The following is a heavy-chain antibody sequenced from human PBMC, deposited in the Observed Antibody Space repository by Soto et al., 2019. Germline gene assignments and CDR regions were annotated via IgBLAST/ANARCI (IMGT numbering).Heavy chain of an antibody. CDR3: TTDRSIGGGSYWDYYYYGMDV. CDR1: GFTFSNAW. Sequence: GGSLRLSCAASGFTFSNAWMNWVRQAPGKGLEWVGRIKSKTDGGTTDYAAPVKGRFTISRDDSKNTLYLQMNSLKTEDTAVYYCTTDRSIGGGSYWDYYYYGMDVWGQGTTVTVSS. CDR2: IKSKTDGGTT. J-gene: IGHJ6*02. V-gene: IGHV3-15*07. D-gene: IGHD1-26*01.